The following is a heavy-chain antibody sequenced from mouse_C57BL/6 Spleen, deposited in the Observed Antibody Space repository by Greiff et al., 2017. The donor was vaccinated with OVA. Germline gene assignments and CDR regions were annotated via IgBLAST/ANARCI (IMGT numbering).Heavy chain of an antibody. V-gene: IGHV5-9*01. CDR3: ARQAHYYGSSYAPFDY. CDR1: GFTFSSYT. D-gene: IGHD1-1*01. J-gene: IGHJ2*01. Sequence: EVQLVESGGGLVKPGGSLKLSCAASGFTFSSYTMSWVRQTPEKRLEWVATISGGGGNTYYPDSVKGRFTISRDNAKNTLYLQMSSLRSEDTALYYCARQAHYYGSSYAPFDYWGQGTTLTVSS. CDR2: ISGGGGNT.